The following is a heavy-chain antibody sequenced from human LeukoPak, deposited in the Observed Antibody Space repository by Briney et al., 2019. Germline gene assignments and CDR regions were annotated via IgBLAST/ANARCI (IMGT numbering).Heavy chain of an antibody. CDR2: ISSSSSYI. J-gene: IGHJ4*02. CDR3: ARGSSSIAARQDY. D-gene: IGHD6-6*01. CDR1: GFTFSSYS. Sequence: GGSLRLSCAASGFTFSSYSMNWVRQAPGKGLEWVSSISSSSSYIYYADSVKGRFTISRDNAKNSLYLQMNSLRAEDTAVYYCARGSSSIAARQDYWGQGTLVTVSS. V-gene: IGHV3-21*01.